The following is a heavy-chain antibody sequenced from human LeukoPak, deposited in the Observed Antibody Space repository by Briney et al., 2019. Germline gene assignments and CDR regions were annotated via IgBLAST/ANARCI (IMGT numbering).Heavy chain of an antibody. D-gene: IGHD6-13*01. V-gene: IGHV1-18*01. Sequence: ASVKVSCKASGYTFTNYGISWVRQAPGQGLEWMGWISAYNGNTNYAQKLQGRVTMTTDTSTSTAYMELRSLRSDDTAVYYCAREVVGSSDSRGMVYYYYYYMDVWGKGTTVTVSS. CDR1: GYTFTNYG. CDR3: AREVVGSSDSRGMVYYYYYYMDV. J-gene: IGHJ6*03. CDR2: ISAYNGNT.